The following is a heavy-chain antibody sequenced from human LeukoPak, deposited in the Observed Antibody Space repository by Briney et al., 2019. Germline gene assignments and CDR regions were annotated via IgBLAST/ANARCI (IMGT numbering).Heavy chain of an antibody. CDR3: ARDQADSSGYLFDY. V-gene: IGHV1-69*04. CDR1: GGTFSSYT. Sequence: SVKVSCKASGGTFSSYTISWVRQAPGQGLEWMGRIIPILGIANYAQKFQGRVTITADKSTSTAYMELSSLRSEDTTVYYCARDQADSSGYLFDYWGQGTLVTVSS. J-gene: IGHJ4*02. CDR2: IIPILGIA. D-gene: IGHD3-22*01.